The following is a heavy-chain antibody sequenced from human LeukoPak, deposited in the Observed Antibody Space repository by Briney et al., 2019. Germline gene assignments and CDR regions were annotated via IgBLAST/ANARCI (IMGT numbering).Heavy chain of an antibody. Sequence: SETLSLTCTVSGGSISGYYWSWIRQPPGKGLEWIGYIYYSGSTNYNPSLKSRITISVDTSKNQFSLKLSSVTAADTAVYYCAKGGHSSGWYHDYWGQGTLVTVSS. J-gene: IGHJ4*02. CDR1: GGSISGYY. D-gene: IGHD6-19*01. V-gene: IGHV4-59*01. CDR2: IYYSGST. CDR3: AKGGHSSGWYHDY.